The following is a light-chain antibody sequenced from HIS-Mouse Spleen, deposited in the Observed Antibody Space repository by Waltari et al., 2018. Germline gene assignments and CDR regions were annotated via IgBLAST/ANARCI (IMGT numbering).Light chain of an antibody. V-gene: IGLV2-14*03. CDR1: SSDVGGYNY. Sequence: QSALTQPASVSGSPGQSITISCTGTSSDVGGYNYVSWYQQHPGKAPKLMIYDVSNRPSGVCNRFLGSKSGNTASLTISGLQAEDEADYYCSSYTSSSFNVVFGGGTKLTVL. CDR2: DVS. CDR3: SSYTSSSFNVV. J-gene: IGLJ2*01.